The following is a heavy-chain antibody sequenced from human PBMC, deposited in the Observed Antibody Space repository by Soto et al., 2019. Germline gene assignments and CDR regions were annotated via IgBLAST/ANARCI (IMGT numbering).Heavy chain of an antibody. D-gene: IGHD3-16*01. CDR3: AHKGGGDRILDY. J-gene: IGHJ4*02. CDR2: IDWDDAK. V-gene: IGHV2-5*08. CDR1: GFSLSTSGMC. Sequence: SGPTLVNPTQTLTLTCTFSGFSLSTSGMCVSWIRQPPGKALEWLARIDWDDAKHYSPSLKSRLTITKDTSKNQVVLIMTNTDPVDTATYYCAHKGGGDRILDYWGQGTLVTVSS.